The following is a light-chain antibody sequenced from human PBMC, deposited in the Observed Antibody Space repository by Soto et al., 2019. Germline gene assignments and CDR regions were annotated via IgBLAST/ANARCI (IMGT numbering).Light chain of an antibody. V-gene: IGKV3-15*01. Sequence: EVVMTQSPATLSVSPGERATLSCRASESVSSNLAWYQQRPGQDPRLVIYGASTRATGIPARFSGGGSGTEFTLTISSLQSEDFAVYYGQQYNSWPPITFGQGTRLEIK. CDR3: QQYNSWPPIT. CDR2: GAS. J-gene: IGKJ5*01. CDR1: ESVSSN.